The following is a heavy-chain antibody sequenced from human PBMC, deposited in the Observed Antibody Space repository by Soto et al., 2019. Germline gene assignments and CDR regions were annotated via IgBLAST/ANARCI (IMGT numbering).Heavy chain of an antibody. D-gene: IGHD3-22*01. V-gene: IGHV4-34*01. CDR1: GGSFSGYY. CDR2: INHSGST. CDR3: ARGRWTYYYDSSGYRYFDY. J-gene: IGHJ4*02. Sequence: SETLSLTCAVYGGSFSGYYWSWIRQPPGKGLEWIGEINHSGSTNYNPSLKSRVTISVDTSKNQFSLKLRSVTAADTAVYYCARGRWTYYYDSSGYRYFDYWGQGTLVTVS.